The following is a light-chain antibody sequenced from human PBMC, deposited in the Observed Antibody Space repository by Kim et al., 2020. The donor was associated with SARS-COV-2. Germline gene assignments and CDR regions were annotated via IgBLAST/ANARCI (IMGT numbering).Light chain of an antibody. Sequence: QSVLTQPPSASGAPGQRVTISCSGGSSNIENNHVYWYQQLPGTAPKLLIYRNDQRPSGVPDRFSGSKSGTSASLDISGLRSEDETDYYCAAWDDTLRGPVFGGGTQLTVL. CDR2: RND. CDR1: SSNIENNH. J-gene: IGLJ3*02. CDR3: AAWDDTLRGPV. V-gene: IGLV1-47*01.